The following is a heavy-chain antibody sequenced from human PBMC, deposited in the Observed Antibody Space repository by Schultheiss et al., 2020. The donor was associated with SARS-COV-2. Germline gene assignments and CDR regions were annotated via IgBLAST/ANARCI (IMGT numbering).Heavy chain of an antibody. D-gene: IGHD2-15*01. V-gene: IGHV3-30*02. CDR1: GFTFSSYG. Sequence: GGSLRLSCAASGFTFSSYGMHWVRQAPGKGLEWVAVIWYDGSNKYYADSVKGRFTISRDNSKNTLYLQMNSLRAEDTAVYYCAKDRGYCSGGSCYFGWFDPWGQGTTVTVSS. CDR2: IWYDGSNK. J-gene: IGHJ5*01. CDR3: AKDRGYCSGGSCYFGWFDP.